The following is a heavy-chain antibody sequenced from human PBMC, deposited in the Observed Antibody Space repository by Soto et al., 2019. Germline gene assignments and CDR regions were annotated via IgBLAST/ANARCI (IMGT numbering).Heavy chain of an antibody. CDR3: ARAAAAAAGEDWFDP. Sequence: QVQLVESGGGVVQPGRSLRLSCAASGFTFSSYAMHWVRQAPGKGLEWVAVISYDGSNKYYADSVKGRFTISRDNSKNTLYLQMNSLRAEDTAVYYCARAAAAAAGEDWFDPWGQGTLVTVSS. J-gene: IGHJ5*02. D-gene: IGHD6-13*01. CDR2: ISYDGSNK. V-gene: IGHV3-30-3*01. CDR1: GFTFSSYA.